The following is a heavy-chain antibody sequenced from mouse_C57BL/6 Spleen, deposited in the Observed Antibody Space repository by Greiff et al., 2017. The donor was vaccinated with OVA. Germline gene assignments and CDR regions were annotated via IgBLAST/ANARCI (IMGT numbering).Heavy chain of an antibody. J-gene: IGHJ4*01. D-gene: IGHD1-1*01. V-gene: IGHV1-64*01. CDR1: GYTFTSYW. Sequence: VQLKQPGAELVKPGASVKLSCKASGYTFTSYWMHWVKQRPGQGLEWIGMIHPNSGSTNYNEKFKSKATLTVDKSSSTAYMQLSSLTSEDSAVYYCASYGSSYVDAMDYWGQGTSVTVSS. CDR2: IHPNSGST. CDR3: ASYGSSYVDAMDY.